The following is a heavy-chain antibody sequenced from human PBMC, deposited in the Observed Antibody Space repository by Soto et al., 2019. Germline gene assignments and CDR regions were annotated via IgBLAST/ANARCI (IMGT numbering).Heavy chain of an antibody. CDR2: ISGSGATI. CDR1: SFLFSSYT. V-gene: IGHV3-48*01. CDR3: ASPPRGHAVDL. Sequence: VELVESGGDLVQPGGSRRLTCTASSFLFSSYTMNWVRQAPGKGLEWIAYISGSGATIHYEDAVKGRITISRDNAKKSLYLKLNSLRVNDTAVYYWASPPRGHAVDLWGQGTLVAVSS. J-gene: IGHJ3*01. D-gene: IGHD2-2*01.